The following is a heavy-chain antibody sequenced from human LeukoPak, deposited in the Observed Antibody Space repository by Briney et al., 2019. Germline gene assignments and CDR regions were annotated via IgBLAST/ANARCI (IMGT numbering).Heavy chain of an antibody. J-gene: IGHJ4*02. CDR3: VRDWFGEFR. D-gene: IGHD3-10*01. CDR2: INNEGTGT. V-gene: IGHV3-74*01. Sequence: GGSLRLSCATSGFTFRNYWMHWVRQAPGKGLVWISRINNEGTGTIYADFVKGRFTISRDNAENTLYLQVNSLRVEDTAVYYCVRDWFGEFRWGQGTQVTVSS. CDR1: GFTFRNYW.